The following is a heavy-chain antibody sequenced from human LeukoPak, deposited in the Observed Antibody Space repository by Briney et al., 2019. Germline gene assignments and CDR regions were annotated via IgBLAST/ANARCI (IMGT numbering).Heavy chain of an antibody. CDR2: ISSSSSYI. CDR1: GFTFSSYS. V-gene: IGHV3-21*01. Sequence: GGSLRLSCAASGFTFSSYSMNWVRQAPGKGLEWVSSISSSSSYIYYADSVKGRFTISRDNAKNSLYLQMNSLGAEDTAVYYCARDHTLTRFDPWGQGTLVTVSS. J-gene: IGHJ5*02. CDR3: ARDHTLTRFDP.